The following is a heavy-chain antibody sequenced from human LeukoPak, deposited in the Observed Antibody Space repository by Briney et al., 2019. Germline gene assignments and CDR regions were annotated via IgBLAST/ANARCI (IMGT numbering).Heavy chain of an antibody. CDR1: GFTFSSYA. D-gene: IGHD6-13*01. CDR2: ISGSGGST. J-gene: IGHJ4*02. Sequence: SGGSLRLSCAASGFTFSSYAMSWVRQAPGKGLEWVSAISGSGGSTYYADSVKGRFTIFRDNSKNTLYLQMNSLRAEGTAVYYCAKYSLIAAARDNFDYWGQGTLVTVSS. CDR3: AKYSLIAAARDNFDY. V-gene: IGHV3-23*01.